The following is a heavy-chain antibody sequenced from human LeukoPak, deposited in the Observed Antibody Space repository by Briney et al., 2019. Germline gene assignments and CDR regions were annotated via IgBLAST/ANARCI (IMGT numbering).Heavy chain of an antibody. D-gene: IGHD5-18*01. CDR3: ASGRYSYGFDAFDI. CDR2: IYYSGST. J-gene: IGHJ3*02. Sequence: KASETLSLTCTVSGGSISSYYWSWIRQPAGKGLEWIGYIYYSGSTNYNPSLKSRVTISVDTSKNQFSLKLSSVTAADTAVYYCASGRYSYGFDAFDIWGQGTMVTVSS. V-gene: IGHV4-59*08. CDR1: GGSISSYY.